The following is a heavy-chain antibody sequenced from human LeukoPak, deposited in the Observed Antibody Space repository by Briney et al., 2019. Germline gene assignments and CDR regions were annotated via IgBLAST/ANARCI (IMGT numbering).Heavy chain of an antibody. Sequence: SETLSLTCAVYGGSFSGYYCSWIRQPPGKRLEWIGEINHSGSTNYNPSLKSRVTISVDTSKNQFSLKLSTVTAADTAVYYCARGSRVGEQQLGYEGYFQHWGQGTLVTVSS. CDR3: ARGSRVGEQQLGYEGYFQH. D-gene: IGHD6-13*01. CDR1: GGSFSGYY. CDR2: INHSGST. V-gene: IGHV4-34*01. J-gene: IGHJ1*01.